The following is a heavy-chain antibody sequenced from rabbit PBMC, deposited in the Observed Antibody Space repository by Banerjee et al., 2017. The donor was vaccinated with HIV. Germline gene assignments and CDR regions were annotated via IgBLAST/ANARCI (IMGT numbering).Heavy chain of an antibody. V-gene: IGHV1S40*01. D-gene: IGHD6-1*01. J-gene: IGHJ4*01. Sequence: QSLEESGGDLVKPGASLTLTCTASGFDFTRDAVCWVRQAPGKGLEWIACIYTGGSGGTYCASWAKGRFTISKTSSTTVTLQMTSLTAADTATYFCARASYAVAGDYGYAYNLWGQGTLVTVS. CDR2: IYTGGSGGT. CDR3: ARASYAVAGDYGYAYNL. CDR1: GFDFTRDA.